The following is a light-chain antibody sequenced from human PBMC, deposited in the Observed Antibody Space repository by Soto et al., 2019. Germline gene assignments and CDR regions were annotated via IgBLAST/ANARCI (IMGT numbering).Light chain of an antibody. Sequence: QSALTQPPSASGTPGQRVTSSCSGSSSNIGSNTVNWYQQLPGTAPRLLIYSNNQRPSGVPDRFSGSKSGTSASLAISGLQSEDEADYNCAAWDDSLNGVVFGGGPKSTV. V-gene: IGLV1-44*01. CDR2: SNN. CDR1: SSNIGSNT. CDR3: AAWDDSLNGVV. J-gene: IGLJ2*01.